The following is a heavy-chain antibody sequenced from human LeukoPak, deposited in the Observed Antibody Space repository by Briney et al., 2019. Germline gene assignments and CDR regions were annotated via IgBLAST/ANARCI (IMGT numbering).Heavy chain of an antibody. CDR3: ARVGLTYYYDSSGYNWFDP. CDR2: ISSSSSTI. J-gene: IGHJ5*02. V-gene: IGHV3-48*01. D-gene: IGHD3-22*01. CDR1: GFTVSTYY. Sequence: GGSLRLSCAASGFTVSTYYMTWVRQAPGKGLEWVSYISSSSSTIYYADSVKGRFTISRDNAKNSLYLQMNSLRAEDTAVYYCARVGLTYYYDSSGYNWFDPWGQGTLVTVSS.